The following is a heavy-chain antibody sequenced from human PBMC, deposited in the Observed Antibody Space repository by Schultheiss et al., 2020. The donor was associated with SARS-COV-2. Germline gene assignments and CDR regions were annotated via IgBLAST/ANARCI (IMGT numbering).Heavy chain of an antibody. Sequence: SETLSLTCAVSGGSISSGDYYWSWIRQPPGKGLEWIGYIYYSGSTNYNPSLKSRVTISVDTSKNKFSLKLSSVTAADTAVYYCARGFQPRTVAATYYYGMDVWGQGTTVTVSS. J-gene: IGHJ6*02. V-gene: IGHV4-31*11. CDR1: GGSISSGDYY. D-gene: IGHD6-19*01. CDR3: ARGFQPRTVAATYYYGMDV. CDR2: IYYSGST.